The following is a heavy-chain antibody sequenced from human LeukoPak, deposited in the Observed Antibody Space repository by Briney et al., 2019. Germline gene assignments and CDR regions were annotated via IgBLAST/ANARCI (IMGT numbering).Heavy chain of an antibody. D-gene: IGHD6-13*01. CDR3: AKVLGSSWLKPYFDY. CDR1: GFTFSSYA. Sequence: GGSLRLSCAASGFTFSSYAMSWVRQAPGKGLEWVSAISGSGGSTYYADSVKGRFTISRDNSKNTLYLQMNSLRAEDTAVYYCAKVLGSSWLKPYFDYWGQGTLVTVSS. J-gene: IGHJ4*02. CDR2: ISGSGGST. V-gene: IGHV3-23*01.